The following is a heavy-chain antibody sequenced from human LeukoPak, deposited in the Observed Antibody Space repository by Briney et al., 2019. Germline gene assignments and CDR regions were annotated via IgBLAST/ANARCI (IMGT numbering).Heavy chain of an antibody. CDR2: IASNGGSE. CDR3: AKRGHYSINWYHYFDY. Sequence: PGGSLRLSCAASGFTFSRYGMYWVRQAPGKGLEWVAAIASNGGSEYYADSVKGRFTISRDNSKNTLFLQMNSLRPDDTAVYYCAKRGHYSINWYHYFDYWGQGTLVTVSS. CDR1: GFTFSRYG. D-gene: IGHD6-13*01. V-gene: IGHV3-30*18. J-gene: IGHJ4*02.